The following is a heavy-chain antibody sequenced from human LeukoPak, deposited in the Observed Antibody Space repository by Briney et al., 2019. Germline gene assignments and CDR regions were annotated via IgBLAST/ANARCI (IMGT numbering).Heavy chain of an antibody. Sequence: SETLSLTCAVYGGSFSGYYWSWIRQPPGKGLEWIGEINHSGSTNYNPSLKSRVTISVDRSKNQFSLKLSSVTAADTAVYYCAREGEYDILTGYYRGGFDYWGQGTLVTVSS. D-gene: IGHD3-9*01. CDR1: GGSFSGYY. CDR2: INHSGST. J-gene: IGHJ4*02. CDR3: AREGEYDILTGYYRGGFDY. V-gene: IGHV4-34*01.